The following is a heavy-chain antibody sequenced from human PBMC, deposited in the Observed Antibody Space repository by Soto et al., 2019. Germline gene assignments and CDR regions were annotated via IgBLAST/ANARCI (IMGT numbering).Heavy chain of an antibody. CDR2: SYYRGIT. J-gene: IGHJ4*02. CDR3: EGEQVMSTAPRVVDY. CDR1: GYSISNGYF. V-gene: IGHV4-38-2*02. D-gene: IGHD4-17*01. Sequence: PSETLSLTCSVSGYSISNGYFSGWIRQPPGKGLEWIGSSYYRGITYDNPSLKSRVTVSVDTTKNQVSLKLSSVTAADTAVYYCEGEQVMSTAPRVVDYWGQGTLVTVSS.